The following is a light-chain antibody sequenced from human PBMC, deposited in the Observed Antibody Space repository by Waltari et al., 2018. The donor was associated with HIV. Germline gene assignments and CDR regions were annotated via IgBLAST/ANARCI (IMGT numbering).Light chain of an antibody. CDR2: SNN. Sequence: QSVLTQPPSASGTPGQRVTIPCSGSSSNIGSNPVNWYQQLPGTAPQLLMYSNNRRPSGVPDRFSGSKSGTSASLVISGLQSEDEGDYYCAAWDDSLKGVFGGGTKLTVL. V-gene: IGLV1-44*01. CDR3: AAWDDSLKGV. J-gene: IGLJ3*02. CDR1: SSNIGSNP.